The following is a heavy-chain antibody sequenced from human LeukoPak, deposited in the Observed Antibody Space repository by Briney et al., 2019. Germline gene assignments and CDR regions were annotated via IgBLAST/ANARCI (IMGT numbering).Heavy chain of an antibody. CDR1: GFSLSTSGVG. D-gene: IGHD3-10*01. V-gene: IGHV2-5*02. J-gene: IGHJ5*02. CDR3: AHSYYFGSRSYYNVWFAP. CDR2: IYWDDEK. Sequence: SGPALVKPTQTLTLTCTFSGFSLSTSGVGVGWIRQPPGKALQWLALIYWDDEKYYSPSLKIRLSISRDTSRNQVVLTMTNMDPLDTATYFCAHSYYFGSRSYYNVWFAPWGLGTLVTVSS.